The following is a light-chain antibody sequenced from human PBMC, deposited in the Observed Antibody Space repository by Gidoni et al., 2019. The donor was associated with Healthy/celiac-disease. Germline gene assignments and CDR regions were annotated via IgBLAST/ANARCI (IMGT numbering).Light chain of an antibody. CDR3: QQSYSALAFT. CDR1: QSISFY. V-gene: IGKV1-39*01. Sequence: DIQMTQSPSSLSASVGDRVTITCRASQSISFYLNWYQQKPGKAPKLLIYAASSLQSGVQSRFSGSGSGTDFTLTISSLQPEDFATYYCQQSYSALAFTFGPGTKVDIK. CDR2: AAS. J-gene: IGKJ3*01.